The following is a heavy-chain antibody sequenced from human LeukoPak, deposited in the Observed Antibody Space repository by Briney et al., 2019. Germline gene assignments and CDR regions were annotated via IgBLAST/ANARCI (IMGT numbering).Heavy chain of an antibody. Sequence: ASVKVSCKASGYTFTGYYMHWVRQAPGQGLEWMGWISAYNGNTNYAQKLQGRVTMTTDTSTSTAYMELRSLRSDDTAVYYCARGSRGYSSGWYSIGYWGQGTLVTVSS. CDR3: ARGSRGYSSGWYSIGY. V-gene: IGHV1-18*04. CDR1: GYTFTGYY. D-gene: IGHD6-19*01. J-gene: IGHJ4*02. CDR2: ISAYNGNT.